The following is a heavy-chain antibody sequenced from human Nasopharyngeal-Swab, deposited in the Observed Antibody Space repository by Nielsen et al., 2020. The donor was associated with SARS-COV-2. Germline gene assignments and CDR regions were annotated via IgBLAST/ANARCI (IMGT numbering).Heavy chain of an antibody. CDR2: ISYDGSNK. J-gene: IGHJ4*02. CDR3: ARAGGGYSYADY. D-gene: IGHD5-18*01. V-gene: IGHV3-30*04. Sequence: GESLKISCAASGFTFSSYAMHWVRQAPGKGLEWVAVISYDGSNKYYADSAKGRFTISRDNSKNTLYLQMNSLRAEDTAVYYCARAGGGYSYADYWGQGTLVTVSS. CDR1: GFTFSSYA.